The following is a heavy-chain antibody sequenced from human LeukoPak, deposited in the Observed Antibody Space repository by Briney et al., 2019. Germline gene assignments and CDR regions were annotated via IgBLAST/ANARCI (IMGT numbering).Heavy chain of an antibody. CDR3: AHITLRLSEWPPRRTFDF. Sequence: ESGPTLVNPTQTLTLTCTFSGFSLNTNGVGVGWIRQPPGKALESLALIYWDDDERLSPSLKSRLSITKDPSRNQVVLTMINMDPVDTATYFCAHITLRLSEWPPRRTFDFWGQGILVTVSS. J-gene: IGHJ4*02. V-gene: IGHV2-5*02. CDR1: GFSLNTNGVG. D-gene: IGHD3-3*01. CDR2: IYWDDDE.